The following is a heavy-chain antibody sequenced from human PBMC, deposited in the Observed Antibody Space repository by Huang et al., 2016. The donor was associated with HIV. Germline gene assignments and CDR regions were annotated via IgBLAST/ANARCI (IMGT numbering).Heavy chain of an antibody. D-gene: IGHD1-26*01. CDR3: AHIGRLGDYYMDV. J-gene: IGHJ6*03. V-gene: IGHV2-5*02. CDR1: GFSLNTKGVG. Sequence: QITLKESGPSLVKPTQTLTLTCSFSGFSLNTKGVGVGWIRQPPGKALEWLVLIYWDDDKRYMSSLKNKVTSTRDTTKNQVVLTLTNADPLDAGTYYCAHIGRLGDYYMDVWGNGTTVTVSS. CDR2: IYWDDDK.